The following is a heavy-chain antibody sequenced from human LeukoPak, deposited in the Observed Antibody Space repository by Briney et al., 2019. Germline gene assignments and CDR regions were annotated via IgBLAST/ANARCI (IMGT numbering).Heavy chain of an antibody. CDR3: ARDGNPTDWFDP. CDR1: GGSISSYY. J-gene: IGHJ5*02. Sequence: SETLSLTCTVSGGSISSYYWSWIRQPPGKGLEWIGYIYYSGSTNYNPSLKSRVTISVDTSKNQFSLKLSSVTAADTAVYYCARDGNPTDWFDPWGQGTLVTVSP. D-gene: IGHD2/OR15-2a*01. V-gene: IGHV4-59*01. CDR2: IYYSGST.